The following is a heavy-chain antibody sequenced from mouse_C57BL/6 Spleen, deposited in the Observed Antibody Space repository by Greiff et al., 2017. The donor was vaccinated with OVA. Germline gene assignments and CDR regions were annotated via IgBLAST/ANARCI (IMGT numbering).Heavy chain of an antibody. J-gene: IGHJ3*01. CDR2: IFPGSGST. V-gene: IGHV1-75*01. Sequence: VQLQESGPELVKPGASVKISCKASGYTFTDYYINWVKQRPGQGLEWIGWIFPGSGSTYYNEKFKGKATLTVDKSSSTAYMLLSSLTSEDSAVYFCARSDYYGSSYVAYWGQGTLVTVSA. D-gene: IGHD1-1*01. CDR1: GYTFTDYY. CDR3: ARSDYYGSSYVAY.